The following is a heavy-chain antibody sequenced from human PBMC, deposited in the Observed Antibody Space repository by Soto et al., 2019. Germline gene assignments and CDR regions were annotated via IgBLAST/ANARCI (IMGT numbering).Heavy chain of an antibody. CDR2: ISGSGGST. V-gene: IGHV3-23*01. D-gene: IGHD6-6*01. Sequence: PGGSLRLSCAASGFTFSSYAMSWVRQAPGKGLEWVSAISGSGGSTYYADSVKGRFTISSDNSKNTLYLQMDSLSDEDTAVYYCARASIAGRRSGNDFEYWGQGTLVTVSS. CDR3: ARASIAGRRSGNDFEY. J-gene: IGHJ4*01. CDR1: GFTFSSYA.